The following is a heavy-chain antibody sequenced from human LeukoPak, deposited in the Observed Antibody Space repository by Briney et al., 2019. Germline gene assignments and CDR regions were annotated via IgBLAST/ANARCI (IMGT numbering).Heavy chain of an antibody. CDR1: GFTFSSYA. V-gene: IGHV3-23*01. J-gene: IGHJ4*02. CDR2: ISGSGGST. CDR3: AREGGSGSYLPLDY. D-gene: IGHD3-10*01. Sequence: GGSLRLSCAASGFTFSSYAMSWVRQAPGKGLEWVSAISGSGGSTYYADSVKGRFTISRDNSKNTLYLQMNSLRAEDTAVYYCAREGGSGSYLPLDYWGQGTLVTVSS.